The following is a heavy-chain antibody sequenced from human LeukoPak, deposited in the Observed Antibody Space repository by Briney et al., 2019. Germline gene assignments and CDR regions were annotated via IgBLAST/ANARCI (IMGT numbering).Heavy chain of an antibody. J-gene: IGHJ5*02. CDR2: IYYSGST. V-gene: IGHV4-39*01. Sequence: SETLSLTCTVSGGSISSSSYYWGWIRQPPGKGLEWIGSIYYSGSTYYNPSLKSRVTISVDTSKNQFSLKLSSVTAADTAVYYCARTVLGWLLWGWFDPWGQGTLVAVSS. D-gene: IGHD3-3*01. CDR1: GGSISSSSYY. CDR3: ARTVLGWLLWGWFDP.